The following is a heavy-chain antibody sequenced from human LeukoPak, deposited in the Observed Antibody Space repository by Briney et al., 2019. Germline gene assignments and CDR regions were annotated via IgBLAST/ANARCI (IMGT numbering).Heavy chain of an antibody. J-gene: IGHJ3*02. D-gene: IGHD4-17*01. CDR3: AREGYSDNDAFDI. V-gene: IGHV3-30*04. CDR2: ISYDGSNK. CDR1: GFTFSSYA. Sequence: TGGSLRLSCAASGFTFSSYAMHWVRQAPGKGLEWVAVISYDGSNKYYADSVKGRFTISRDNSKNTLYLQMNSLRAEDTAVYYCAREGYSDNDAFDIWGQGTMVTVSS.